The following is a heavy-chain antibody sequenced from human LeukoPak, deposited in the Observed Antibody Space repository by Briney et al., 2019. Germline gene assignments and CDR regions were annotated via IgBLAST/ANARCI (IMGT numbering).Heavy chain of an antibody. Sequence: GGSLRLSCAASGFTFDDYAMHWVRQAPGKGLEWVSLISWDGGSTYYADSVKGRFTISRDNSKNSLHLRMNSLRAEDTALYYCAKSRVPAAIYDYFDYWGQGTLVTVSA. V-gene: IGHV3-43D*04. CDR1: GFTFDDYA. CDR2: ISWDGGST. CDR3: AKSRVPAAIYDYFDY. J-gene: IGHJ4*02. D-gene: IGHD2-2*01.